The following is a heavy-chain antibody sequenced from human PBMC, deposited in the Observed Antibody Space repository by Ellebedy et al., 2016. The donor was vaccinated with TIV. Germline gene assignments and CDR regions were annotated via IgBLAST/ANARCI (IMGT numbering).Heavy chain of an antibody. Sequence: MPSETLSLTCTVSGGSLSGYYWNWIRQAPGKGLEWIGDVHHSGSTNYNPSLKSRVTMSVDTSNNQISLELTSVTVADTAVYYCARMLGQLWFGDLLRDGMDVWGQGTTVTVSS. CDR3: ARMLGQLWFGDLLRDGMDV. D-gene: IGHD3-10*01. J-gene: IGHJ6*02. CDR1: GGSLSGYY. CDR2: VHHSGST. V-gene: IGHV4-34*01.